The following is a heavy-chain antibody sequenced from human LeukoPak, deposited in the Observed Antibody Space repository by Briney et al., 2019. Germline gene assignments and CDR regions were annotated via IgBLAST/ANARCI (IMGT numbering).Heavy chain of an antibody. Sequence: ASVKVSCKASGGTFSSYAISWVRQAPGQGLEWMGGIIPIFGTANYAQKFQGRVTITADKSTSTAYMELSSLRSEDTAVYYCARYILGLNLGDDAFDIWGQGTMVTVSS. J-gene: IGHJ3*02. D-gene: IGHD3-10*01. CDR3: ARYILGLNLGDDAFDI. V-gene: IGHV1-69*06. CDR2: IIPIFGTA. CDR1: GGTFSSYA.